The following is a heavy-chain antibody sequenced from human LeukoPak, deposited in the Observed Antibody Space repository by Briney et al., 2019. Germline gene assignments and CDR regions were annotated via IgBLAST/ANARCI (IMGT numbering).Heavy chain of an antibody. Sequence: PGGSLRLSCAASGFTFSSYAMGWVRQAPGKGLEWVSSIRIDGDSSYYADSVKGRFTISRDNSKTTLYLEMNSLRAEDTALYYCAKGSGDTGYYFDDWGQGTLVTVSS. J-gene: IGHJ4*02. CDR2: IRIDGDSS. D-gene: IGHD3-10*01. CDR1: GFTFSSYA. CDR3: AKGSGDTGYYFDD. V-gene: IGHV3-23*01.